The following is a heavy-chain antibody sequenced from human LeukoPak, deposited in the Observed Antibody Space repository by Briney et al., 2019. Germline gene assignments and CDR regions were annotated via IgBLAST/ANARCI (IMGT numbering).Heavy chain of an antibody. D-gene: IGHD6-6*01. J-gene: IGHJ4*02. CDR2: IKSKTHGGTI. V-gene: IGHV3-15*01. CDR1: GFTFSNAW. Sequence: TAGGSLRLSCAASGFTFSNAWMSWVRQAPGKGLEWVGRIKSKTHGGTIGYAAPVKGRFNISRDDSKNTLYLQMNSLKTEDTAVYYCTTYSSSSGFDYWGQGILVTVSS. CDR3: TTYSSSSGFDY.